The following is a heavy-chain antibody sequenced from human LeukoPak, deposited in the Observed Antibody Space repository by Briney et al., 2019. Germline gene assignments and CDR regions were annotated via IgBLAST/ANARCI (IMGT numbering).Heavy chain of an antibody. D-gene: IGHD2-2*01. CDR2: ISSSSSYI. J-gene: IGHJ6*02. CDR3: ARAAPAAGYYYYYGMDV. V-gene: IGHV3-21*01. Sequence: GGSLRLSCAASGFTFSSYSMNWVRQAPGKGLEWVPSISSSSSYIYYADSVKGRFTISRDNAKNSLYLQMNSLRAEDTAVYYCARAAPAAGYYYYYGMDVWGQGTTVTVSS. CDR1: GFTFSSYS.